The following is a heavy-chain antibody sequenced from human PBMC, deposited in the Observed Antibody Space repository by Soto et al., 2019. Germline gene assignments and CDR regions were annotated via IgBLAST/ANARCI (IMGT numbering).Heavy chain of an antibody. CDR3: ARGQHYYGSGSYYSYYYYYYGMDV. Sequence: PSETLSLTCTVSGGSISSSGYHWSWIRQHPGKGLEWIGYIYYRGSTYYNPSLKSRVTISVDTSKYQFSLKLSSVTAADTAVYYCARGQHYYGSGSYYSYYYYYYGMDVWGQGTTVTVSS. V-gene: IGHV4-31*03. J-gene: IGHJ6*02. CDR2: IYYRGST. CDR1: GGSISSSGYH. D-gene: IGHD3-10*01.